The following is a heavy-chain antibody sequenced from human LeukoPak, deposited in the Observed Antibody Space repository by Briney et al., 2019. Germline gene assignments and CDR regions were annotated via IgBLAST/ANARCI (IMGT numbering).Heavy chain of an antibody. J-gene: IGHJ5*02. V-gene: IGHV3-33*01. CDR2: MWYDGSNK. Sequence: PGGSLRLSCAASGFTFSSYGMHWVRQAPGKGLEWVAVMWYDGSNKYYADSVKGRFTISRDNSKNTLYLQMNSLRAEDTAVYYCARDSRGFDPWGQGTLVTVSS. CDR1: GFTFSSYG. CDR3: ARDSRGFDP.